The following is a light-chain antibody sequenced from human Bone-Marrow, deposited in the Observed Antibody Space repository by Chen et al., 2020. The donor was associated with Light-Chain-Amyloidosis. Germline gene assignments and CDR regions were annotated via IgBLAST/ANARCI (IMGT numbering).Light chain of an antibody. Sequence: DIQMTQAPSSLSASVGDRVTLTCQASPDISNYLNWYQQKPGKAPERLIYVASNLETGVPTRFSGSGSGTDFTVTISSLQPEDIATYYCQQYDNRPLTFGGGTKVEIK. CDR1: PDISNY. J-gene: IGKJ4*01. V-gene: IGKV1-33*01. CDR2: VAS. CDR3: QQYDNRPLT.